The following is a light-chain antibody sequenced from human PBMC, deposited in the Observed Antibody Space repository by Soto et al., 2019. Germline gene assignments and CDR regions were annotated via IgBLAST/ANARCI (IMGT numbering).Light chain of an antibody. CDR3: AAWDDSLIGYV. J-gene: IGLJ1*01. CDR1: TSNIGRNT. CDR2: SNN. V-gene: IGLV1-44*01. Sequence: QSVLTQPRSASATPGQRVTISCSGSTSNIGRNTVNWYQQLPGTAPKLLIYSNNQLPSGVPDRFSGSKSGTSASLAISGLQSEDEADYYCAAWDDSLIGYVFGPGTKVTVL.